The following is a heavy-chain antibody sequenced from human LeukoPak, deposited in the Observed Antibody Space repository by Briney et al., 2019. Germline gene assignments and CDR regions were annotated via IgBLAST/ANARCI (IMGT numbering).Heavy chain of an antibody. CDR1: GFTFSSYW. Sequence: GGSLRLSCAASGFTFSSYWMSWVRQAPGKGLEWVSSISSSSSYIYYADSVKGRFTISRDNAKNSLYLQMNSLRAEDTAVYYCARVGGWFFDYWGQGTLVTVSS. CDR2: ISSSSSYI. D-gene: IGHD6-19*01. CDR3: ARVGGWFFDY. V-gene: IGHV3-21*01. J-gene: IGHJ4*02.